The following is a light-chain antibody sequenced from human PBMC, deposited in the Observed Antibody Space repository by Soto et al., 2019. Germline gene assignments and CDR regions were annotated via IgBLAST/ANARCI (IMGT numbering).Light chain of an antibody. Sequence: EIVLTQSPATLSLYPGERATLSCRASQSIGSYLVWYQQKPGQAPRILIHGASNRATGIPARFSGSGSGTDFTLTISSLEPEDFAVYYCQQRSSWPPLFGQGTRLEIK. CDR2: GAS. CDR1: QSIGSY. V-gene: IGKV3-11*01. J-gene: IGKJ5*01. CDR3: QQRSSWPPL.